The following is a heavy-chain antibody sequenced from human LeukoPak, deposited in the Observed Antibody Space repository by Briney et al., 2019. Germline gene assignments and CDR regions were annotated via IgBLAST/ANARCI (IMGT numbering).Heavy chain of an antibody. CDR2: ISGSGGST. V-gene: IGHV3-23*01. CDR1: GFTFSSYA. J-gene: IGHJ4*02. D-gene: IGHD3-22*01. Sequence: GGSLRLSCAASGFTFSSYAMSWVRQAPGKGLEWVSAISGSGGSTYYADSVKGRFTISRDNSKNTLYLQMNSLRAEDTAVYYCAKCSCYDSSGYYWGNYFDYWGQGTLVTVSS. CDR3: AKCSCYDSSGYYWGNYFDY.